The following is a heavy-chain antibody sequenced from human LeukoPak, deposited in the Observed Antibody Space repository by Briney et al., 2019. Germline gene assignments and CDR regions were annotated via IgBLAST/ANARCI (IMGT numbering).Heavy chain of an antibody. CDR3: ARLPGTEDYYYYYMDV. Sequence: GESLKISCKGSGYRFTSYWIGWVRQMPGKGLEWMGIIYPGDSDTRYSPSFQGQVTISADKSISTAYLQWSSLKASDTAMYYCARLPGTEDYYYYYMDVWGKGTTVTVSS. J-gene: IGHJ6*03. CDR1: GYRFTSYW. D-gene: IGHD1-1*01. V-gene: IGHV5-51*01. CDR2: IYPGDSDT.